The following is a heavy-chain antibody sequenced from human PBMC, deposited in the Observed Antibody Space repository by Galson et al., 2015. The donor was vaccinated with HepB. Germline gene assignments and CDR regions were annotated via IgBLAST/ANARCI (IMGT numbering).Heavy chain of an antibody. CDR2: IKQDGSEK. V-gene: IGHV3-7*01. CDR3: ARDIRYGDYGPSMDV. D-gene: IGHD4-17*01. Sequence: SLRLSCAASGFTFSSYWMSWVRQAPGKGLEWVANIKQDGSEKYYVDSVKGRFTISRDNAKNSLYLQMNSLRAEDTAVYYCARDIRYGDYGPSMDVWGKGTTVTVSS. J-gene: IGHJ6*03. CDR1: GFTFSSYW.